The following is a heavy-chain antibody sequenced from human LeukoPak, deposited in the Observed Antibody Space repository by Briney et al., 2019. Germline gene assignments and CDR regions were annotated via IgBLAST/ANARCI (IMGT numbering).Heavy chain of an antibody. CDR2: IYYSGST. Sequence: SETLSLTCTVSGASISSNNYYWGWIRQPPGKGLEWIGSIYYSGSTYYNPSLKSRVTISIDTSKNQFSLKLNSVTAADTAIYYCARAKSSNPWQWLVLTPFDSWGQGTLVTVSS. CDR3: ARAKSSNPWQWLVLTPFDS. V-gene: IGHV4-39*07. CDR1: GASISSNNYY. J-gene: IGHJ4*02. D-gene: IGHD6-19*01.